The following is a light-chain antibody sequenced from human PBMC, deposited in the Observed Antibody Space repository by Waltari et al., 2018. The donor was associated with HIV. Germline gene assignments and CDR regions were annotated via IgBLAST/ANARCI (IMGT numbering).Light chain of an antibody. V-gene: IGLV3-21*02. CDR1: NIGTQS. CDR2: DDY. CDR3: QVWDSSTEHPGVV. Sequence: SYVLTQPPSVSVAPGQTARITCGGNNIGTQSVHWYQQRPGQAPVLVVYDDYDRPSGIPERFSGSNSGNMATLTISRVEAGDEAVYYCQVWDSSTEHPGVVFGGGTKLTVL. J-gene: IGLJ2*01.